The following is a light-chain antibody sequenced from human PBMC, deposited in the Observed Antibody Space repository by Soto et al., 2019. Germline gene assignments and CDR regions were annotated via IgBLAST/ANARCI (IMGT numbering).Light chain of an antibody. CDR2: GAS. V-gene: IGKV3-20*01. CDR3: QQYGSSPRT. Sequence: EIVLTQSPGTLSLSPGERATLSCRASQSVTNNYLAWYQQKPGQAPRVLIYGASNRPTVIPVRFSGSGSGTDFTLTISRLEPVDFAVYYCQQYGSSPRTFGQGTKVEIK. CDR1: QSVTNNY. J-gene: IGKJ1*01.